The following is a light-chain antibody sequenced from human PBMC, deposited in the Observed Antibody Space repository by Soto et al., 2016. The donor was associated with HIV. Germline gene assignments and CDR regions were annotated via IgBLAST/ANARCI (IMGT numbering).Light chain of an antibody. V-gene: IGLV3-1*01. CDR3: QAWDGNTHVV. CDR1: KLGDKY. Sequence: SHELTQSPSVSVSPGQTASITCSGDKLGDKYTCWYQQKPGQSPVLVIYQDSRRPSGIPERFSGSNSGNTATLTISGTQAMDEADYYCQAWDGNTHVVFGGGTKLTVL. J-gene: IGLJ2*01. CDR2: QDS.